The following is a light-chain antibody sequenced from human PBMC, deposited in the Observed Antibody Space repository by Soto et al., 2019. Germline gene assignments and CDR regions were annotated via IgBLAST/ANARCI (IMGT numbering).Light chain of an antibody. CDR2: AAS. CDR1: QGIGSY. Sequence: AIRMTQSPSSFSASTGDRVTITCRASQGIGSYLAWYQQKPGKAPKLLIYAASTLQSGVPSRFSGSGSGTDFTLTISCLQSEDFATYYCQQYYSYPLTFGQGTKVDIK. V-gene: IGKV1-8*01. CDR3: QQYYSYPLT. J-gene: IGKJ1*01.